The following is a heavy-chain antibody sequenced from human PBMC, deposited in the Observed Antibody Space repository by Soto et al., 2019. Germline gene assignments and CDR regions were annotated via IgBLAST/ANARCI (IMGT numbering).Heavy chain of an antibody. V-gene: IGHV4-30-4*08. D-gene: IGHD4-17*01. CDR3: ARARGGDSGDYASLFDR. CDR2: ISHGGNA. CDR1: GDSISSGRYF. J-gene: IGHJ5*02. Sequence: QVQLEESGPGLVKPSQTLSLTCTVSGDSISSGRYFWTWIRQHPGKGLEWIGYISHGGNAFYNPSRKTLVTISLDTSKNQFSLTVTSMTAADTAVYFCARARGGDSGDYASLFDRWGQANLVTVSS.